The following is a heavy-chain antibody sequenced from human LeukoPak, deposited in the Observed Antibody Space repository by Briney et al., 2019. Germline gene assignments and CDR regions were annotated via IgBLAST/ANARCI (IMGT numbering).Heavy chain of an antibody. CDR2: ISYDGINK. J-gene: IGHJ3*02. D-gene: IGHD3-16*02. Sequence: GTSLGLSCAASGFTFSTSGMHWVRQAPGTGLEWVAVISYDGINKYYTDSVKGRFTISRDNSQNTLYLQMDSLRAEDTAVYYCAKGPYRSAFEIWGQGTMVTVSS. CDR1: GFTFSTSG. CDR3: AKGPYRSAFEI. V-gene: IGHV3-30*18.